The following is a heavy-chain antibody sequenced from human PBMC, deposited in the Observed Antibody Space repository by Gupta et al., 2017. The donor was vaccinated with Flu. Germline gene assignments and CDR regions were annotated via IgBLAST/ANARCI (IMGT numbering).Heavy chain of an antibody. J-gene: IGHJ3*02. Sequence: QVQLVQSGAEVKKPGASVKVSCKASGYTFTSYAMHWVRQAPGQRLEWMGWINAGNGNTKYSQKFQGRVTITRDTSASTAYMELSSLRSEDTAVYYCAREGIAVAGVYYDAFDIWGQGTMVTVSS. D-gene: IGHD6-19*01. V-gene: IGHV1-3*01. CDR1: GYTFTSYA. CDR2: INAGNGNT. CDR3: AREGIAVAGVYYDAFDI.